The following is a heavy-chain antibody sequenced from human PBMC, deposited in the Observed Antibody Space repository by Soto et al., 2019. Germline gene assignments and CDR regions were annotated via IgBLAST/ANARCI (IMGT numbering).Heavy chain of an antibody. CDR2: INHSGST. V-gene: IGHV4-34*01. J-gene: IGHJ6*02. CDR3: ARGKLPDYYYGMDV. Sequence: LSLTCAVYGGSFSGYYWSWIRQPPGKGLEWIGEINHSGSTNYNPSLKSRVTISVDTSKNQFSLKLSSVTAADTAVYYCARGKLPDYYYGMDVWGQGSTVTVSS. CDR1: GGSFSGYY.